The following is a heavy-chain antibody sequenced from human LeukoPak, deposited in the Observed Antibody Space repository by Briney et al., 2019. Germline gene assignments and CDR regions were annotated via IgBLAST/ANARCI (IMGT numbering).Heavy chain of an antibody. CDR1: GGTFSSYA. D-gene: IGHD3-16*01. V-gene: IGHV1-18*01. J-gene: IGHJ4*02. CDR3: ARDTFGGVVGADY. CDR2: ISAYNGNT. Sequence: ASVKVSCKASGGTFSSYAISWVRQAPGQGLEWMGWISAYNGNTNYAQKLQGRVTMTTDTSTSTAYMELRSLRSDDTAVYYCARDTFGGVVGADYWGQGTLVTVSS.